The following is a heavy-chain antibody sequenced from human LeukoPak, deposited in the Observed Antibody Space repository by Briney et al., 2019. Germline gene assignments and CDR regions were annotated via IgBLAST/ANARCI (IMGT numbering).Heavy chain of an antibody. D-gene: IGHD4-11*01. J-gene: IGHJ6*03. CDR3: ARDSHYEYYYYYMDV. V-gene: IGHV3-23*01. CDR2: FSGSGGGT. CDR1: GFTFSSYA. Sequence: GGSLRLSCAASGFTFSSYAMSWVRQAPGRGLQWVSAFSGSGGGTYYADSVKGRFTISRDNAKNSLYLQMNSLRAEDTAVYYCARDSHYEYYYYYMDVWGKGTTVTISS.